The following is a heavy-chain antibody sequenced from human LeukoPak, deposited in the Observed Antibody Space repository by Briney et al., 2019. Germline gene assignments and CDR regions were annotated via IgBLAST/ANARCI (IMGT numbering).Heavy chain of an antibody. V-gene: IGHV3-66*02. J-gene: IGHJ4*02. CDR3: ASELGYCSGGSCYPVDY. Sequence: RGSLRLSCAASGFTVSSNYMSWVRQAPGKGLEWVSVIYSGGSTYYADSVKGRFTISRDNSKNTLYLQMNSLRAEDTAVYYCASELGYCSGGSCYPVDYWGQGTLVTVSS. CDR2: IYSGGST. CDR1: GFTVSSNY. D-gene: IGHD2-15*01.